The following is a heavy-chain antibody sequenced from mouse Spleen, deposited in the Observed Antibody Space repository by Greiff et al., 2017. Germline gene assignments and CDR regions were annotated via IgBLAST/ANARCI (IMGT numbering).Heavy chain of an antibody. CDR3: AREEMVTSGYYFDY. V-gene: IGHV5-4*01. J-gene: IGHJ2*01. D-gene: IGHD2-3*01. CDR1: GFTFSSYA. CDR2: ISDGGSYT. Sequence: EVQRVESGGGLVKPGGSLKLSCAASGFTFSSYAMSWVRQTPEKRLEWVATISDGGSYTYYPDNVKGRFTISRDNAKNNLYLQMSHLKSEDTAMYYCAREEMVTSGYYFDYWGQGTTLTVSS.